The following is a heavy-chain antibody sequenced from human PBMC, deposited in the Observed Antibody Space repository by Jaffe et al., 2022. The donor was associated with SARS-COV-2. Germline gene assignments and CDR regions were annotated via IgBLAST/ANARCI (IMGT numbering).Heavy chain of an antibody. CDR2: INAGNGNT. CDR3: AREGQPVAGTGWFDP. V-gene: IGHV1-3*01. D-gene: IGHD6-13*01. J-gene: IGHJ5*02. Sequence: QVQLVQSGAEVKKPGASVKVSCKASGYTFTSYTIHWVRQAPGQRLEWMGWINAGNGNTGSSQKFQGRVTITRDTSASTAYMELSSLRSEDTAIYYCAREGQPVAGTGWFDPWGQGTLVTVSS. CDR1: GYTFTSYT.